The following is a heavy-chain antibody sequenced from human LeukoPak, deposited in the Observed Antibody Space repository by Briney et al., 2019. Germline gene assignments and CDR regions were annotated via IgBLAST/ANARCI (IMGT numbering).Heavy chain of an antibody. J-gene: IGHJ6*02. CDR2: IYYSGST. CDR3: ARWGLAAAGAPFYVMDV. CDR1: GGSITTYF. V-gene: IGHV4-59*08. Sequence: SETLSLTCTVSGGSITTYFWSWIRQPPGKGLEWIGYIYYSGSTTYNPSLKSRVTISVDTSKSQFSLKLSSVTAADTAVYYCARWGLAAAGAPFYVMDVWGQGTTITVSS. D-gene: IGHD6-13*01.